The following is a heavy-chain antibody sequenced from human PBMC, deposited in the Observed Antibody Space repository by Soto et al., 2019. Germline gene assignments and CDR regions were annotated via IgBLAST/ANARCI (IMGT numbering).Heavy chain of an antibody. D-gene: IGHD6-6*01. CDR2: IYSGGST. CDR3: ARVRPDGPLQQ. V-gene: IGHV3-53*01. J-gene: IGHJ1*01. CDR1: GFTVSSNY. Sequence: GGSLRLSCAASGFTVSSNYMSWVRQAPGKGLEWVSVIYSGGSTYYADSVKGRFTISRDNSKNTLYLQMNSLRAEDTAVYYCARVRPDGPLQQWGQGTLVTVSS.